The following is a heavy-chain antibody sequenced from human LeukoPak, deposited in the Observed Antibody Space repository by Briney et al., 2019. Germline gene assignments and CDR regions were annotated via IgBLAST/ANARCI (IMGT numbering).Heavy chain of an antibody. V-gene: IGHV4-59*08. CDR1: GGSISSYY. CDR3: ARLWLSDAFDI. J-gene: IGHJ3*02. D-gene: IGHD3-22*01. Sequence: PSETLSLTCTVSGGSISSYYWSWLRQPPGEGRVWIGYIYYSGSTNYNPSLKSRVTISVDTSKNQCSLKLSSVTAADTAVYYCARLWLSDAFDIWGQGTMVTVSS. CDR2: IYYSGST.